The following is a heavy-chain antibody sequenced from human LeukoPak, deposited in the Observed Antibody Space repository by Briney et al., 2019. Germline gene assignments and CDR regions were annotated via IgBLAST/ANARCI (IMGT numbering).Heavy chain of an antibody. J-gene: IGHJ6*02. CDR3: GRGGLLYTPRGV. D-gene: IGHD2-2*02. CDR2: ISYDGSNK. Sequence: GGSLRLSCAASGFTFSSYAMHWVRQAPGKGLEWVAVISYDGSNKYYADSVKGRFTISRDNSKNTLYLQMNSLRAEDTAVYYWGRGGLLYTPRGVWAQGPTVTVPS. CDR1: GFTFSSYA. V-gene: IGHV3-30-3*01.